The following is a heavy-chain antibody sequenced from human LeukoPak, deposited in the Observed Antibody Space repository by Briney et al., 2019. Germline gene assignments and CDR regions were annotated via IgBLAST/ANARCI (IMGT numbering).Heavy chain of an antibody. CDR3: ARGRLGRQHASFFDS. CDR2: IYYSGST. V-gene: IGHV4-59*08. CDR1: GGSISSYY. Sequence: PSETLSLTCTVSGGSISSYYWSWIRQPPGKRLEWIGYIYYSGSTTYNPSLKSRVTVSVDTSKNQFSLKLTSMTAADTAVYYCARGRLGRQHASFFDSWGHGTLVTVSS. D-gene: IGHD7-27*01. J-gene: IGHJ4*01.